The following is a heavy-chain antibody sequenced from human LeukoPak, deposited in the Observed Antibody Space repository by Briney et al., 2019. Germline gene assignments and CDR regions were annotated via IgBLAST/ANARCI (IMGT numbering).Heavy chain of an antibody. CDR1: GFTFSSYW. J-gene: IGHJ4*02. CDR2: INSDGSST. V-gene: IGHV3-74*01. CDR3: AAPRYVTISGVIAQFDY. Sequence: GGSLRLSCAASGFTFSSYWMHWVRQAPGKGLVWVSRINSDGSSTSYADSVKGRFTISRDNAKNTLYLQMSSLRAEDTAVYYCAAPRYVTISGVIAQFDYWGQGTLVTVSS. D-gene: IGHD3-3*01.